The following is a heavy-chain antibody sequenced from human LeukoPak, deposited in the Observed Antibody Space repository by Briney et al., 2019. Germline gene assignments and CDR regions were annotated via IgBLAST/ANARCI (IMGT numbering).Heavy chain of an antibody. CDR1: GFIYTAYW. J-gene: IGHJ1*01. Sequence: GGSLRLSCAASGFIYTAYWMHWVRQAPGQGLVWVSRVNGDGTYTTYADSVKGRFTISRDNSKNTLYLQMNSQRAEDTAVYYCARRDVDYYDSSRYFQHWGQGTLVTVSS. D-gene: IGHD3-22*01. CDR2: VNGDGTYT. CDR3: ARRDVDYYDSSRYFQH. V-gene: IGHV3-74*01.